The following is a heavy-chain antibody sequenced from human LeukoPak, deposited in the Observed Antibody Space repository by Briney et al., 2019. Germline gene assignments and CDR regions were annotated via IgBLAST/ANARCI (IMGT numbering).Heavy chain of an antibody. D-gene: IGHD3-9*01. CDR3: ARVLTATSIDY. CDR1: GYTFTSYG. Sequence: ASVKVSCKASGYTFTSYGISWVRQAPGQGLEWMGWISAYNGNTNYAQKLQGRVTMTRDTSISTAYMELSRLRSDDTAVYYCARVLTATSIDYWGQGTLVTVSS. CDR2: ISAYNGNT. J-gene: IGHJ4*02. V-gene: IGHV1-18*01.